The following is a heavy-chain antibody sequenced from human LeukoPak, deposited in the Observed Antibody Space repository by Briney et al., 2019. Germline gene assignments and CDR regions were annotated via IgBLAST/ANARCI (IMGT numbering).Heavy chain of an antibody. J-gene: IGHJ4*02. V-gene: IGHV3-30-3*01. CDR2: ISYDGSNK. CDR1: GFTFSSYA. D-gene: IGHD1-26*01. Sequence: GGSLRLSCAASGFTFSSYAVHWVRQAPGKGLEWVAVISYDGSNKYYADSVKGRFTISRDNSKNTLYLQMNSLRAEDTAVYYCARISGSSFWGQGTLVTVSS. CDR3: ARISGSSF.